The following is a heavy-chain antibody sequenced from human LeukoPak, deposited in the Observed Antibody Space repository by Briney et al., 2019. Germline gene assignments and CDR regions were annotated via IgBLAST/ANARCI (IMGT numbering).Heavy chain of an antibody. CDR2: IYNSGST. D-gene: IGHD5-24*01. J-gene: IGHJ4*02. V-gene: IGHV4-59*08. CDR3: ARHGGGYSFDY. Sequence: SETLSHTCSDPGGSIRNYYWSWIRQPPGKGLEWIGYIYNSGSTNYNPSLKSRVTISVDTSKNQFSLKLSSVTAADTAVYYCARHGGGYSFDYWGQGTLVTVSS. CDR1: GGSIRNYY.